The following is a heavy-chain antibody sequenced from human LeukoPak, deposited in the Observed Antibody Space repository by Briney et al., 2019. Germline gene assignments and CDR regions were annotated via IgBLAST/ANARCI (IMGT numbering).Heavy chain of an antibody. CDR1: EFTFSSYS. V-gene: IGHV3-21*01. Sequence: GGSLRLSCAASEFTFSSYSMNWVRQAPGKGLEWVSSITSSSSYIYYADSVKGRFTISRDNAKNSLYLQMNSLRAEDTAVYYCARDGRGSGYDFGPLDYWGQGALVTVSS. D-gene: IGHD5-12*01. CDR2: ITSSSSYI. J-gene: IGHJ4*02. CDR3: ARDGRGSGYDFGPLDY.